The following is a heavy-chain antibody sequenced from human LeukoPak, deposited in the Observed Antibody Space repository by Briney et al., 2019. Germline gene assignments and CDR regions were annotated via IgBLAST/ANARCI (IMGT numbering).Heavy chain of an antibody. CDR2: IYTSGST. CDR3: ARSLYYHGSGSYYLDV. CDR1: GGSISSYY. D-gene: IGHD3-10*01. V-gene: IGHV4-4*07. Sequence: SETVSLMCTVSGGSISSYYWRWLRQPAGKGLEGIGHIYTSGSTNHSPSLKSRVTMSVDTSKNQFSLKLSSVPAADTAVYYCARSLYYHGSGSYYLDVSGKGTTVTVSS. J-gene: IGHJ6*04.